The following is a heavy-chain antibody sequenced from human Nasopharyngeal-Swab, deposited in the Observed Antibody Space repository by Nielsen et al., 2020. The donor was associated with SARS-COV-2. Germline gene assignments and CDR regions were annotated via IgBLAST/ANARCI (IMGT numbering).Heavy chain of an antibody. J-gene: IGHJ3*02. CDR3: ARDMSRNPGEQLTGAFDI. D-gene: IGHD6-13*01. CDR1: GFTFSSYS. V-gene: IGHV3-48*01. CDR2: ISSSSSTI. Sequence: GGSLRLSCAASGFTFSSYSMNWVRQAPGKGLEWVSYISSSSSTIYYADSVKGRFTISRDNAKNSLYLQMNSLRAEDRAVYYCARDMSRNPGEQLTGAFDIWGQGTMVTVSS.